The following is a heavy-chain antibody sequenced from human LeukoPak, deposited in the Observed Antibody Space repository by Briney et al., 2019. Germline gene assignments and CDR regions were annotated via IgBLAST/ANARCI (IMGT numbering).Heavy chain of an antibody. CDR2: INPNSGGT. CDR3: ARNMAEGYCSSTSCYPGVYYMDV. V-gene: IGHV1-2*02. Sequence: ASVKVSCKASGYTFTCYYMHWVRQAPGQGREWMGGINPNSGGTNYAQKFQGRVTMTRDTAISTAYMELSRLRSDDTAVYYCARNMAEGYCSSTSCYPGVYYMDVWGKGTTVTVSS. CDR1: GYTFTCYY. D-gene: IGHD2-2*01. J-gene: IGHJ6*03.